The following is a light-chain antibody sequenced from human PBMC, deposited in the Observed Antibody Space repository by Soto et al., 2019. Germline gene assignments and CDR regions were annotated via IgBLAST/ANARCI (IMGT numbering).Light chain of an antibody. CDR1: QSIRDY. J-gene: IGKJ5*01. CDR2: AAS. Sequence: DIQMTQSPSSLSASVGDRITITCRASQSIRDYLNWYQHKPGMAPQLLIYAASNLQSGVPSRFSGSGSGTDFTLTISSLQPEDFATYYCQQSYSTPITFGQGTRLEIK. V-gene: IGKV1-39*01. CDR3: QQSYSTPIT.